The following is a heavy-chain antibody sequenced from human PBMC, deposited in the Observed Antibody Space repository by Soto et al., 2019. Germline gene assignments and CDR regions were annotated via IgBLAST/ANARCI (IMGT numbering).Heavy chain of an antibody. CDR1: GYTFTNSG. D-gene: IGHD4-17*01. V-gene: IGHV1-18*01. CDR3: ARVRFRDHLDF. J-gene: IGHJ4*02. Sequence: GSSVKASCEVSGYTFTNSGINWVRQAPGQGLEWVGWFNPANRNTNYAQKFQDRVSMTTDTSTNTAYIELRGLRSHDTAVYYGARVRFRDHLDFWGPRSMVIVSS. CDR2: FNPANRNT.